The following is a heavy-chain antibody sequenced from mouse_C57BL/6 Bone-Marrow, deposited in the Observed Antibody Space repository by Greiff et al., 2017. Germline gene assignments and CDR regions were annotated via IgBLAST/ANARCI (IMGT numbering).Heavy chain of an antibody. CDR3: ARTEYYDNRSLLAY. CDR2: INSDGGGT. D-gene: IGHD1-1*01. J-gene: IGHJ3*01. V-gene: IGHV5-2*01. CDR1: EYEFPSHD. Sequence: EVQLVESGGGLVQPGESLKLSCESNEYEFPSHDMSWVRKTPGKRLELVAAINSDGGGTCYPDTMERRFIFSRDNTSSTPYLQLSSLRTEDAAVYYCARTEYYDNRSLLAYWGQGTLVTVSA.